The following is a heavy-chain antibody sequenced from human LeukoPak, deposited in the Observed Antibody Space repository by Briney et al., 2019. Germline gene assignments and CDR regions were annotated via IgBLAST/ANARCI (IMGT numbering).Heavy chain of an antibody. CDR3: ATGKIPLRYFDWLPHDY. D-gene: IGHD3-9*01. Sequence: ASVKVSCKASGYTFTSYGISWVRQAPGQGLEWMGWISAYNGNTNYAQKLQGRVTMTTDTSTSTAYMELRSLRSGDTAVYYCATGKIPLRYFDWLPHDYWGQGTLVTVSS. V-gene: IGHV1-18*04. CDR2: ISAYNGNT. CDR1: GYTFTSYG. J-gene: IGHJ4*02.